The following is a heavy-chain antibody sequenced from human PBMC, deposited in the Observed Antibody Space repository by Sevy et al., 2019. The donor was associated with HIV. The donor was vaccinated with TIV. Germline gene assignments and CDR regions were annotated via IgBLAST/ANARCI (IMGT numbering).Heavy chain of an antibody. CDR3: AKDQLEIVFYFDY. Sequence: GGSLRLSCAASGFTFSSYAMSWVRQAPGKGLEWVSAISGSGGSTYYADSVKGRFTISRDNSKNTLYLQMNSLRAEDMAVYYCAKDQLEIVFYFDYWGQGTLVTVSS. D-gene: IGHD2-15*01. J-gene: IGHJ4*02. V-gene: IGHV3-23*01. CDR2: ISGSGGST. CDR1: GFTFSSYA.